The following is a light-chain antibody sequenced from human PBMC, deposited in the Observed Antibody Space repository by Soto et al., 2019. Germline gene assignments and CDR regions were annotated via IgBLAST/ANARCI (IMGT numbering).Light chain of an antibody. CDR3: NSYTSSSARV. CDR2: EVS. CDR1: SSDVGGYNF. V-gene: IGLV2-14*01. J-gene: IGLJ3*02. Sequence: QSALTQPASVSGSPGQSITISCTGTSSDVGGYNFVSWYQQHPGKAPKLTIYEVSNRPSGVSNRFSGSKSGNTASLTISGLQAEDEADYYCNSYTSSSARVFGGGTKLTVL.